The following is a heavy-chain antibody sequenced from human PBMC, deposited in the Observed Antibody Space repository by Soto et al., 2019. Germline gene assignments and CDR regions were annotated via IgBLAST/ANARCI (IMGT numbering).Heavy chain of an antibody. J-gene: IGHJ3*01. CDR2: IHYTEST. Sequence: QVQLQQSGPGLVKPSQTLSLTCTVSGGSISSGGYYWTWIRQHPGKGLEWIGYIHYTESTYYNPSRKRRVIVSIDASKNQFSLRRSSVTAADTAVYYCTRGAWGYAFDVWGQGTMVTVSS. D-gene: IGHD3-16*01. CDR1: GGSISSGGYY. CDR3: TRGAWGYAFDV. V-gene: IGHV4-31*03.